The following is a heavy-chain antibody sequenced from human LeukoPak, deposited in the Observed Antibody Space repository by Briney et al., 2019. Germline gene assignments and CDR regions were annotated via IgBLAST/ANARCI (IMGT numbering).Heavy chain of an antibody. CDR3: ARDYDFWSGYLDC. V-gene: IGHV3-7*05. CDR1: GFSFNNYW. J-gene: IGHJ4*02. CDR2: IKQDGGEN. D-gene: IGHD3-3*01. Sequence: PGGSLRLSCAVSGFSFNNYWMSCVRQAPGKALECVANIKQDGGENYYVDSVKGRFSVSRDNAKTSLYLQMNSLRAEDTAVYYCARDYDFWSGYLDCWGQGTLVTVSS.